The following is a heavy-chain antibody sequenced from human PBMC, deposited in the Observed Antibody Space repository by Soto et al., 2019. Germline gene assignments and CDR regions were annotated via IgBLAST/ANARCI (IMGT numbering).Heavy chain of an antibody. Sequence: GASVKVSCKASGYTFTSYAMHWVRQAPGQRLEWMGWINAGNGNTKYSQKFQGRVTFTRDSSGSTAYMGLRSLRSEDTAVYYCAGVSPYNPRNYYYGMDFRSQRTTVTGSS. J-gene: IGHJ6*02. CDR3: AGVSPYNPRNYYYGMDF. D-gene: IGHD1-20*01. CDR1: GYTFTSYA. CDR2: INAGNGNT. V-gene: IGHV1-3*01.